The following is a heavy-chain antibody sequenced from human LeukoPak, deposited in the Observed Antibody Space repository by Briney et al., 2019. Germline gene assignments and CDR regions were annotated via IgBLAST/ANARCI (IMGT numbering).Heavy chain of an antibody. CDR1: GFTFRTYA. CDR2: ISGSDGST. Sequence: PGGSLRLSCAAPGFTFRTYAMSWVRQAPGKGLEWVSGISGSDGSTYYADSVKGRFTISRDNSKNTVYLQMNSLRAEDTAVYYCAKARRSACSSTSCYPFDYWGQGTLVTVSS. D-gene: IGHD2-2*01. J-gene: IGHJ4*02. CDR3: AKARRSACSSTSCYPFDY. V-gene: IGHV3-23*01.